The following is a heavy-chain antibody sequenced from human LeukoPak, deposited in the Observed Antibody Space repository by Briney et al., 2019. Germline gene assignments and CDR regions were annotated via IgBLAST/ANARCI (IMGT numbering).Heavy chain of an antibody. CDR2: IYYSGST. Sequence: SETLSLPCTVSGGSISSNNYYWGWIRQPPGKGLEWIGSIYYSGSTYYNPSLKSRVTISVDTSKSQFSLKLNSVTAADTAVYYCARYCTSTSCSYKRGHDYWGQGTLVTVSS. J-gene: IGHJ4*02. CDR1: GGSISSNNYY. CDR3: ARYCTSTSCSYKRGHDY. D-gene: IGHD2-2*01. V-gene: IGHV4-39*07.